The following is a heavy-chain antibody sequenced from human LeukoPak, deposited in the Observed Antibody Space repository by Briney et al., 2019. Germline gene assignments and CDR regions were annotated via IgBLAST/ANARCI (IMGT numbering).Heavy chain of an antibody. V-gene: IGHV3-48*03. D-gene: IGHD4-11*01. CDR2: ISSSGRII. CDR1: GFTFSTYE. CDR3: ARGGNTGYDYNAFDV. Sequence: PGGSLRLSCEASGFTFSTYEMNWVRLAPGKGLEWVSFISSSGRIIYYADSVKGRFTISRDNAKSSLYLQMNSLRAEDTAVYCCARGGNTGYDYNAFDVWGQGTMVTVSS. J-gene: IGHJ3*01.